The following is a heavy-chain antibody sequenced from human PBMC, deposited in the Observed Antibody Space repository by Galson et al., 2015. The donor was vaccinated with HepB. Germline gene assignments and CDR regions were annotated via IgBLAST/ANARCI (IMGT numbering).Heavy chain of an antibody. CDR2: VYEDGRA. J-gene: IGHJ6*02. CDR3: ARVLPGIATTSLGMDV. D-gene: IGHD6-13*01. Sequence: PLSLTCAVSGGSISTGGYSWTWIRQPPGKGLYWIGYVYEDGRAYYNPSLDSRVTMSLDRSKNQFSLKLSSVTAADTAVYYCARVLPGIATTSLGMDVWGQGTTVTGSS. CDR1: GGSISTGGYS. V-gene: IGHV4-30-2*01.